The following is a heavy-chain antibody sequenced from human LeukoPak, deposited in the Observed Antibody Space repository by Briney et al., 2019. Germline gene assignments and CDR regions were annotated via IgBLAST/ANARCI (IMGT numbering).Heavy chain of an antibody. Sequence: SETLSLTCTVSGGSINSYYWTWIRQPPGKGLEWLGYIYYTGSANYNPSLKTRVTISVDTSKNQFSLKLASVTAADTAVYYCARVGDWKDLVYWGRGTLVTVSS. CDR2: IYYTGSA. V-gene: IGHV4-59*01. J-gene: IGHJ4*02. CDR1: GGSINSYY. CDR3: ARVGDWKDLVY. D-gene: IGHD1-1*01.